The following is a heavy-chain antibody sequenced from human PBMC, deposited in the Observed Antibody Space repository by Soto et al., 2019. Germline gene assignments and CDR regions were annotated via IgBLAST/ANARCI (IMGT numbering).Heavy chain of an antibody. V-gene: IGHV4-39*02. CDR2: IYYSGST. J-gene: IGHJ4*02. CDR3: ARDQGWYAN. D-gene: IGHD2-8*01. Sequence: SETLSLTCTVSGGSISSSSYYWGWIRQPPGKGLEWIGSIYYSGSTYYNPSLKSRVTISVDTSKNQFSLKLSSVTAADTAVYYCARDQGWYANWGQGTLVTVSS. CDR1: GGSISSSSYY.